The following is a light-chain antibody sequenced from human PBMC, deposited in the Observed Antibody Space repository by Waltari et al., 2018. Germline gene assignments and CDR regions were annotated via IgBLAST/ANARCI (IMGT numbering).Light chain of an antibody. CDR3: CSYAGSSTLV. CDR1: SSDVGAYNY. J-gene: IGLJ3*02. Sequence: QSALTQPRSVSGSPGQSVTISCTGTSSDVGAYNYVSWYQQHPARAPKLMIYDVSERSSGVSARFSGSKSGNTATLTISGLQADDGADYYCCSYAGSSTLVFGGGTTLTVV. CDR2: DVS. V-gene: IGLV2-11*01.